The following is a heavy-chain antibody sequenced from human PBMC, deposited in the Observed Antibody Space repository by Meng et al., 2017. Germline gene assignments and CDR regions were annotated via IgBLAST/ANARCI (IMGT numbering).Heavy chain of an antibody. D-gene: IGHD3-22*01. J-gene: IGHJ4*02. V-gene: IGHV3-21*01. CDR2: ISSSSSYI. Sequence: GGSLRLSCAASGFTFSSYSMNWVRQAPGKGLEWVSSISSSSSYIYYADSVKGRFTISRDNAKNSLYLQMNSLRAEDTAVYYCARDGARDRSGYGIDDWGQGTLVTVSS. CDR1: GFTFSSYS. CDR3: ARDGARDRSGYGIDD.